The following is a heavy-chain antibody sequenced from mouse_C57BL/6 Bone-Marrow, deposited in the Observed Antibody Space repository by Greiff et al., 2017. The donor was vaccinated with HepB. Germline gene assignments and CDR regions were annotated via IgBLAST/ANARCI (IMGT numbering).Heavy chain of an antibody. CDR2: ISYDGSN. Sequence: EVQLQQSGPGLVKPSQSLSLTCSVTGYSITSGYYWNWIRQFPGNKLEWMGYISYDGSNNYNPSLKNRISITRDTSKNQFFLKLNSVTTEDTATYYCARGEIYYYGSRTMDYWGQGTSVTVSS. CDR3: ARGEIYYYGSRTMDY. J-gene: IGHJ4*01. D-gene: IGHD1-1*01. CDR1: GYSITSGYY. V-gene: IGHV3-6*01.